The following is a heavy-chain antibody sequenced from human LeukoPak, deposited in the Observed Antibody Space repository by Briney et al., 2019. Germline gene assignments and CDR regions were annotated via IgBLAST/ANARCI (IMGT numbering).Heavy chain of an antibody. D-gene: IGHD2-21*01. J-gene: IGHJ4*02. Sequence: PSETLSLTCTVSGGSISSSNYYWDWIRQPPGKGLEWIGTIYYSGSTYYNPSLESRVTISVDTSKNQFSLKLSSVTAADTAMYYCARHPGDYNRLVMGFDYWGQGTLVTVSS. CDR3: ARHPGDYNRLVMGFDY. V-gene: IGHV4-39*01. CDR2: IYYSGST. CDR1: GGSISSSNYY.